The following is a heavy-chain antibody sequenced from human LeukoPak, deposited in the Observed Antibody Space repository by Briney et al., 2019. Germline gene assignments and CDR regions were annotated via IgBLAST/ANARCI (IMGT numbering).Heavy chain of an antibody. D-gene: IGHD3-22*01. CDR2: TSGSGNTA. CDR3: AKGSYSSHWYYYYGMDV. Sequence: GGSLRLSCAASGFTFSSYAMSWVRQAPGKGLEWVSATSGSGNTAYYADSVKGRFTISRDNSKNTLYLQMNSLRAEDTAVYYCAKGSYSSHWYYYYGMDVWGQGTTVTVSS. V-gene: IGHV3-23*01. CDR1: GFTFSSYA. J-gene: IGHJ6*02.